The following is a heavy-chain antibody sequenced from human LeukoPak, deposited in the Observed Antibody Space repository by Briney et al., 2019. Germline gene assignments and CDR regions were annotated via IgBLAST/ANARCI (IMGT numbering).Heavy chain of an antibody. CDR2: ISAYNGNT. D-gene: IGHD2-21*02. CDR3: ARLEVTDYYYYGMDV. V-gene: IGHV1-18*01. CDR1: GYTFTSYG. J-gene: IGHJ6*02. Sequence: GASVKVSCKASGYTFTSYGISWVRQAPGQGLEWMGWISAYNGNTNYAQKLQGRVTMTTDTSTSTAYMELRSLRSDDTAVYYCARLEVTDYYYYGMDVWGQGTTVTVSS.